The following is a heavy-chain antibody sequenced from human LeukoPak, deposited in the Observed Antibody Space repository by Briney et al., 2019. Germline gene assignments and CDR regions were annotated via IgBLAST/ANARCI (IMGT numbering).Heavy chain of an antibody. J-gene: IGHJ6*03. CDR3: ARGLVSYYYYMDV. V-gene: IGHV4-34*01. CDR1: GGSFSGYY. Sequence: SETLSLTCAVYGGSFSGYYWSWIRQPPGKGLEWIGEVNHSGSTNYNPSLKSRVTISVDTSKNQFSLMLSSVTAADTAVYYCARGLVSYYYYMDVWGKGTTVTVSS. CDR2: VNHSGST.